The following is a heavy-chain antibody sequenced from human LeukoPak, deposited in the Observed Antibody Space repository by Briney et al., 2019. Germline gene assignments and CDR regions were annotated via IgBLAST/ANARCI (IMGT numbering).Heavy chain of an antibody. CDR1: GFTFSDYY. CDR3: ARVQRGIAVALDY. V-gene: IGHV3-11*04. Sequence: PGGSLRLSCTASGFTFSDYYMSWIRQAPGRGLEWISYISSSSGGTIYYTDSVKGRFTISRDNAKNLLYLQMNSLRAEDTAVYYCARVQRGIAVALDYWGQGTLATVSS. J-gene: IGHJ4*02. CDR2: ISSSSGGTI. D-gene: IGHD6-19*01.